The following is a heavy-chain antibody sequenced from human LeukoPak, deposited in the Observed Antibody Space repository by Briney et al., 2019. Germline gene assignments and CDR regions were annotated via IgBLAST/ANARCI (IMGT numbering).Heavy chain of an antibody. CDR2: IIPIFGTA. J-gene: IGHJ4*02. V-gene: IGHV1-69*13. CDR3: ARGGLRGYSGYDQIDY. Sequence: SVKVSCKASGGTFSSYDISWVRQAPGQGLEWMGGIIPIFGTANYAQKFQGRVTITADESTSTAYMELSSLRSEDTAVYYCARGGLRGYSGYDQIDYWGQGTLVTVSS. CDR1: GGTFSSYD. D-gene: IGHD5-12*01.